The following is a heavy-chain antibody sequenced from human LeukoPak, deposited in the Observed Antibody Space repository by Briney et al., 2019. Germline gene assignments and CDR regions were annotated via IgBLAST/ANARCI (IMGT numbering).Heavy chain of an antibody. CDR3: STASGMVRGSVY. CDR2: IKSKSDGRAT. D-gene: IGHD3-10*01. J-gene: IGHJ4*02. CDR1: GFTFSDAW. Sequence: GGSLRLSCAASGFTFSDAWMRWVRQAPGKGVEWVGRIKSKSDGRATDYAAPVKDRFSISRDPSNNILYVQLNSLNTEDTAVYYCSTASGMVRGSVYWGQGTLVTVSS. V-gene: IGHV3-15*01.